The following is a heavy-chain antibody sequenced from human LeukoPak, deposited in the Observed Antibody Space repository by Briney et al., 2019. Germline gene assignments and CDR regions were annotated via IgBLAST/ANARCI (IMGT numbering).Heavy chain of an antibody. V-gene: IGHV3-23*01. J-gene: IGHJ4*02. CDR3: ARQLGYCSSGSCYFDY. Sequence: GGSLRLSCAVSGFTFSDYAMSWVRQAPGKGLEWVSAISASGGSTYYADSVKGRFTISRDNSQNTLHMQMRSRSVEDTALYYCARQLGYCSSGSCYFDYWGQGALVTVSS. CDR1: GFTFSDYA. CDR2: ISASGGST. D-gene: IGHD2-15*01.